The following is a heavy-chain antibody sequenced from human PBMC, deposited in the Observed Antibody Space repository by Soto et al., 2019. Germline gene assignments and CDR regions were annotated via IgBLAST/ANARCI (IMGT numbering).Heavy chain of an antibody. CDR3: ATRSPAFDF. Sequence: QVQLVQSGPEVKKPGASVKVSCKTSGYTFTSYGIAWVRQAPGQGLEWMGWISTYKGNTNYAQKFQGRVTMTTDTSTSTAYMELRSLRSDDTAVYYCATRSPAFDFWGQGTLVTVSS. CDR2: ISTYKGNT. CDR1: GYTFTSYG. J-gene: IGHJ4*02. V-gene: IGHV1-18*01.